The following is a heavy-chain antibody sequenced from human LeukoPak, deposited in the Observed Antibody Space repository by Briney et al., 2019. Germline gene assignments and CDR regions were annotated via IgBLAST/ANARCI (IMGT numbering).Heavy chain of an antibody. CDR3: ARHYYYSSGYDLDY. V-gene: IGHV5-51*01. J-gene: IGHJ4*02. Sequence: GASLMISCKGSGYSFTSYWIGWVRQMPAKGLEWMGIIYPGDSDTKYSPSFQGQVTISADKSISTAYLHWSSLKASDTAMYYCARHYYYSSGYDLDYWGQGTLVTVSS. CDR1: GYSFTSYW. CDR2: IYPGDSDT. D-gene: IGHD3-22*01.